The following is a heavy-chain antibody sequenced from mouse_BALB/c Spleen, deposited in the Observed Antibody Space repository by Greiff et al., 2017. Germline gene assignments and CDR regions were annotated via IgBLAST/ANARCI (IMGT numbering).Heavy chain of an antibody. CDR2: INPSTGYT. V-gene: IGHV1-7*01. D-gene: IGHD1-1*01. CDR3: ARSTYYYGKY. CDR1: GYTFTSYW. Sequence: QVQLKESGAELAKPGASVKMSCKASGYTFTSYWMHWVKQRPGQGLEWIGYINPSTGYTEYNQKFKDKATLTADKSSSTAYMQLSSLTSEDSAVYYCARSTYYYGKYWGQGTTLTVSS. J-gene: IGHJ2*01.